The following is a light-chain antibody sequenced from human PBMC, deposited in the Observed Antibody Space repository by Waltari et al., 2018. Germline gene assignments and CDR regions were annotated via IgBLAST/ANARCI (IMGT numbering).Light chain of an antibody. CDR1: ELPKKY. Sequence: SYELTQPPSVSVSPGQTARITCSGAELPKKYAYWYQQKSGQAPVLVTYEDSKRPSGIPERFSGSSSGTMATLTISGAQVEDEADYYCYSTDSSGNHVVFGGGTKLTVL. CDR2: EDS. V-gene: IGLV3-10*01. CDR3: YSTDSSGNHVV. J-gene: IGLJ2*01.